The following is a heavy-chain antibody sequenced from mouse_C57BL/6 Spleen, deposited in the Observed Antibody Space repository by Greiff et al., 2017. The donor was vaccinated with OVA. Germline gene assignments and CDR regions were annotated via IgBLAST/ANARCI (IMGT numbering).Heavy chain of an antibody. D-gene: IGHD1-1*01. CDR2: INPNNGGT. CDR3: ARSRLRVFFDY. CDR1: GYTFTDYY. J-gene: IGHJ2*01. Sequence: VQLQQSGPELVKPGASVKISCKASGYTFTDYYMNWVKQSHGKSLEWIGDINPNNGGTSYNQKFKGKATLTVDKSSSTAYMELRSLTSEDSAVYYCARSRLRVFFDYWGQGTTLTVSS. V-gene: IGHV1-26*01.